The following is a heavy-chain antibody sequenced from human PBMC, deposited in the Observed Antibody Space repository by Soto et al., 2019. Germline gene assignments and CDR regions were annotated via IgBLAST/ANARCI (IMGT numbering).Heavy chain of an antibody. V-gene: IGHV3-33*01. Sequence: QVQLVESGGGVVQPGRSLRLSCAASGFTFSSYGMHWVRQAPGKGLEWVAVIWYDGSNKYYADSVKGRFTISIDNSKNTLYLQMNSLRAEDTAVYYCARAGDYYYGMDVWGQGTTVTVSS. CDR3: ARAGDYYYGMDV. J-gene: IGHJ6*02. D-gene: IGHD7-27*01. CDR2: IWYDGSNK. CDR1: GFTFSSYG.